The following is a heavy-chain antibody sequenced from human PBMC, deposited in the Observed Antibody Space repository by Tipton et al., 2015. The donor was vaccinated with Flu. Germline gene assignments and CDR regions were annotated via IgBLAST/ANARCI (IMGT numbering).Heavy chain of an antibody. Sequence: TLSLTCTVSGGSISSGSYYWSWIRQPAGKGLEWIGRIYTRGSTNYNPSLKSRVTISVDTSKNQFSLKLSSVTAADTAVYYCARGGYSYGYGKNYYYYGMDVWCQGTTVTVSS. CDR1: GGSISSGSYY. J-gene: IGHJ6*02. CDR3: ARGGYSYGYGKNYYYYGMDV. V-gene: IGHV4-61*02. CDR2: IYTRGST. D-gene: IGHD5-18*01.